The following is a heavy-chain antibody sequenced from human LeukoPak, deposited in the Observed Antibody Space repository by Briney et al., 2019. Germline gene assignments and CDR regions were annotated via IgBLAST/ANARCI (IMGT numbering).Heavy chain of an antibody. J-gene: IGHJ4*02. Sequence: PSETLSLTCAVYGGSFSGYYWSWIRQPPGKGLEWIGEINHSGSTNYNPSLKSRVTISVDTSKNQFSLKLSSVTAADTAVYYCARGSRYYDILTGYPALYYFDYWGQGTLVTVSS. V-gene: IGHV4-34*01. CDR1: GGSFSGYY. CDR3: ARGSRYYDILTGYPALYYFDY. D-gene: IGHD3-9*01. CDR2: INHSGST.